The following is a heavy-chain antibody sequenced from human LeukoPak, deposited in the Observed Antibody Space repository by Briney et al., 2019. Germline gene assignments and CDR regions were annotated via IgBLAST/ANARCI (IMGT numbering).Heavy chain of an antibody. CDR1: GFTFSSYA. V-gene: IGHV3-23*01. J-gene: IGHJ4*02. Sequence: GGSLRLSCAASGFTFSSYAMSWVRQAPGKGLEWVSAISGSGGSTYYADSVKGRFTISRDNAKNSLYLQMNSLRAEDTAVYYCARDRNYGDYTDYWGQGTLVTVSS. CDR3: ARDRNYGDYTDY. CDR2: ISGSGGST. D-gene: IGHD4-17*01.